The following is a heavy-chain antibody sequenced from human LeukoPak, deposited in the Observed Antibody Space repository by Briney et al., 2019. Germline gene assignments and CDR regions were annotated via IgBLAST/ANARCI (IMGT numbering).Heavy chain of an antibody. Sequence: PEGSLRLSCAASGFTFTDYYMAWIRQAPGKGLEWVSAISGSGGSTYYADSVKGRFTISRDNSKNTLYLQMNSLRAEDTAVYYCAKCDAPYYVLYYFDYWGQGTLVTVSS. D-gene: IGHD3-10*02. V-gene: IGHV3-23*01. CDR3: AKCDAPYYVLYYFDY. J-gene: IGHJ4*02. CDR1: GFTFTDYY. CDR2: ISGSGGST.